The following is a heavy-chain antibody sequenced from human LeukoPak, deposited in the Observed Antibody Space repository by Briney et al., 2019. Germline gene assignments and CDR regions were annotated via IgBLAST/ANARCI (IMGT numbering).Heavy chain of an antibody. V-gene: IGHV3-23*01. Sequence: GGSLRLSCAASGFTFSSYAMSWVRQAPGKGLEWVSAISGSGGSTYYADSVKGRFTISRDNSKNTLYLQMNSLRAEDTAVYYCAKGDVVRIYSGSWYGYFDYWGQGTLVTVSS. CDR1: GFTFSSYA. D-gene: IGHD6-13*01. CDR3: AKGDVVRIYSGSWYGYFDY. J-gene: IGHJ4*02. CDR2: ISGSGGST.